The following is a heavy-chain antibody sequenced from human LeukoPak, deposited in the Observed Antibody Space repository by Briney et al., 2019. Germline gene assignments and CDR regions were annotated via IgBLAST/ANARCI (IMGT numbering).Heavy chain of an antibody. V-gene: IGHV3-23*01. CDR1: GFTFSSYA. D-gene: IGHD2-15*01. CDR2: ISGSGGST. Sequence: HAGGSLRLSCAASGFTFSSYAMSWVRQAPGKGLEWASAISGSGGSTYYADSEKGRFTISRDNSKSTLYLQMDSLRAEDTAVYYCTTAPRGYCSGGSCSYAFDIWGQGTMVTVSS. J-gene: IGHJ3*02. CDR3: TTAPRGYCSGGSCSYAFDI.